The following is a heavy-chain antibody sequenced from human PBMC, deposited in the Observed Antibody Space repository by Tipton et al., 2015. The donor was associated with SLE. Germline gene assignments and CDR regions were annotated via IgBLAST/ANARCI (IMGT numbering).Heavy chain of an antibody. Sequence: GLVKPSETLSLTCAVYGGSFSGYYWSWIRQPPGKGLEWIGEINHSGSTNYNPSLKSRVTISVDTSKNQFSLKLSSVTAADTAVYYCARGRPRATQAWGGYYYYMDVWGKGTTVTVSS. V-gene: IGHV4-34*01. CDR1: GGSFSGYY. CDR2: INHSGST. CDR3: ARGRPRATQAWGGYYYYMDV. D-gene: IGHD3-16*01. J-gene: IGHJ6*03.